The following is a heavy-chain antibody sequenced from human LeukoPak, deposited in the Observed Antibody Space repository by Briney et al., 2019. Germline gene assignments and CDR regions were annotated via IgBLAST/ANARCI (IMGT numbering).Heavy chain of an antibody. D-gene: IGHD6-19*01. J-gene: IGHJ4*02. CDR3: ARGLSSSGWYY. CDR2: IYYSGST. Sequence: SETLSLTCTVSGGSISSYYWSWIRQPPGKGLEWTGYIYYSGSTNYNPSLKSRVTISVDTSKNQFSLKLSSVTAADTAVYYCARGLSSSGWYYWGQGTLVTVSS. CDR1: GGSISSYY. V-gene: IGHV4-59*12.